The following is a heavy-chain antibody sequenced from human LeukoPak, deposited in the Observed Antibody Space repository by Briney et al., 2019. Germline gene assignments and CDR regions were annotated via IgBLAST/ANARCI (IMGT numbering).Heavy chain of an antibody. CDR2: ISVRGGHT. CDR3: ASDRDCSGNSSCSRYFDH. CDR1: GFTFSNYA. V-gene: IGHV3-23*01. D-gene: IGHD2-2*01. Sequence: QPGGFLRLSCAALGFTFSNYAMSGVRQAPGKGLEWVSGISVRGGHTYYADSVKGRFTISRDNSDNRMYVQMNSLRGDDAAIYYCASDRDCSGNSSCSRYFDHWGQGTLVAVSS. J-gene: IGHJ4*02.